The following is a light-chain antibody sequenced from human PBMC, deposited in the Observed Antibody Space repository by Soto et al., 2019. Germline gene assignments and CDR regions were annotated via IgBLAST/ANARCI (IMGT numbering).Light chain of an antibody. CDR3: QQGDSFPIT. CDR1: QSISSW. CDR2: AAS. J-gene: IGKJ5*01. Sequence: DIQMTQSPSSVSASVGDRVTITCRASQSISSWLAWYQQKPGTVPKLLIYAASSLQVGVPSRFSGSGTGTEFTLTITSLQPEDFGPYYCQQGDSFPITFGQGTRLEIK. V-gene: IGKV1-12*01.